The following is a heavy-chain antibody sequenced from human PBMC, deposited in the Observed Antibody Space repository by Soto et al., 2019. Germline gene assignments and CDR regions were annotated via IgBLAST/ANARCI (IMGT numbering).Heavy chain of an antibody. V-gene: IGHV3-64D*08. D-gene: IGHD2-21*02. CDR1: GFTFSSYA. J-gene: IGHJ6*02. Sequence: WGSLRLSCSASGFTFSSYAMHWVRQAPGKGLEYVSAISSNGGSTYYADSVKGRFTISRDNSKNTLYLQMSSLRAEDTAVYYCVNERRDSRNYYYYGMDVWGQGTTVTVSS. CDR2: ISSNGGST. CDR3: VNERRDSRNYYYYGMDV.